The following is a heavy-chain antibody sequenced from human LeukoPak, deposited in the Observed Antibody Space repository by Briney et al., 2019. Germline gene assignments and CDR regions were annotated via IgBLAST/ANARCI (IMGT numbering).Heavy chain of an antibody. CDR1: GGSISSSNW. Sequence: PSGTLSLTCAVSGGSISSSNWWSWVRQPPGKGLEWIGEIYHSGSTNYNPSLKSRVTISVDKSKNQFSLKLSSVTAADTAVYYCARDRGRVYAIGYYYYGMDVWGHGTTVTVSS. V-gene: IGHV4-4*02. D-gene: IGHD2-8*01. J-gene: IGHJ6*02. CDR3: ARDRGRVYAIGYYYYGMDV. CDR2: IYHSGST.